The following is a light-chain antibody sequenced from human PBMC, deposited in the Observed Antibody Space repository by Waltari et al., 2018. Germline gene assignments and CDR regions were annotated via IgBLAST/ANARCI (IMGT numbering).Light chain of an antibody. J-gene: IGKJ1*01. Sequence: EIVMTQSPATLSVSPGESATLSCRASQSIRSNLAWYQQKPVQAPSLLIYGASTRATGVPAMFSGSGSGTEFILTISSLQSEDFAVYYCQQYNAWPPWTFGQGTKVEIK. CDR1: QSIRSN. V-gene: IGKV3-15*01. CDR2: GAS. CDR3: QQYNAWPPWT.